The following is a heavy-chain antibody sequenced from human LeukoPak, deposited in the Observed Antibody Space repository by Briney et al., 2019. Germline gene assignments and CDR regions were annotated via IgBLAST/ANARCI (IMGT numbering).Heavy chain of an antibody. J-gene: IGHJ3*02. Sequence: SETLSLTCTVSGASINSYYWSWIRQPPGKGLEWIGYIFYTGSTNYNPSLKSRVTISVLTSKNRFSLKLSSVTAADTAVYYCATLTGGDDAFDIWGQGAMVTVSS. CDR3: ATLTGGDDAFDI. CDR1: GASINSYY. V-gene: IGHV4-59*01. D-gene: IGHD4-23*01. CDR2: IFYTGST.